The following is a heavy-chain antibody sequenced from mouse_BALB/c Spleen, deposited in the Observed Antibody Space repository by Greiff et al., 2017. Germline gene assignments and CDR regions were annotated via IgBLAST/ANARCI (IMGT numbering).Heavy chain of an antibody. J-gene: IGHJ2*01. Sequence: SGPELVKPGASVKISCKASGYTFTDYNMHWVKQSHGKSLEWIGYIYPYNGGTGYNQKFKSKATLTVDNSSSTAYMELRSLTSEDSAVYYCARGGVLRLRDFDYWGQGTTLTVSS. CDR1: GYTFTDYN. V-gene: IGHV1S29*02. D-gene: IGHD1-2*01. CDR2: IYPYNGGT. CDR3: ARGGVLRLRDFDY.